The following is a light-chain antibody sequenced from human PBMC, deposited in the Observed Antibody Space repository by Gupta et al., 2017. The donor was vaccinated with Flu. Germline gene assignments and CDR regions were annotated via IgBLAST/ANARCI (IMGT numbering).Light chain of an antibody. V-gene: IGKV3-11*01. J-gene: IGKJ2*01. CDR3: QQRSGLPMYT. CDR2: DAS. Sequence: EMLLTHSPATLSLSPGDRAILSCRASQSVNIYLAWYQQKPGQPPRLLMFDASKRAAGIPDRFSGSGSGTDFTLTISTLEPEDFAVYYCQQRSGLPMYTFGQGTKLE. CDR1: QSVNIY.